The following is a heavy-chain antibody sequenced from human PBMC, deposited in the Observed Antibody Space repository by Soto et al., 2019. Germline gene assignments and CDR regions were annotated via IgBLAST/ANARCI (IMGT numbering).Heavy chain of an antibody. D-gene: IGHD2-15*01. CDR1: GFTFDDYT. CDR2: ISWDGGST. J-gene: IGHJ3*02. CDR3: AKDIRGGRCYDALDI. V-gene: IGHV3-43*01. Sequence: VGSLRLSCAASGFTFDDYTMHWVRQAPGKGLEWVSLISWDGGSTYYADSVKGRFTISRDNSKNSLYLQMNSLRTEDTALYYCAKDIRGGRCYDALDIWGQGTMVTVSS.